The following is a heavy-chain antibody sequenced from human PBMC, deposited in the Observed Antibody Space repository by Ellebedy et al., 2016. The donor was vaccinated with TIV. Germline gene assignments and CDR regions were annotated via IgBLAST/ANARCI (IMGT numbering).Heavy chain of an antibody. Sequence: GGSLRLXXAASGFTFNMYGIHWVRQAPGKGLEWVAVISSDGSEKYYVDSVKGRFTISRDNSRNTLYLQMNSLRSEDTAVYYCAKDKGSGTYYNLYYGMDVWGQGTTVTVSS. D-gene: IGHD3-10*01. J-gene: IGHJ6*02. CDR2: ISSDGSEK. CDR3: AKDKGSGTYYNLYYGMDV. V-gene: IGHV3-30*18. CDR1: GFTFNMYG.